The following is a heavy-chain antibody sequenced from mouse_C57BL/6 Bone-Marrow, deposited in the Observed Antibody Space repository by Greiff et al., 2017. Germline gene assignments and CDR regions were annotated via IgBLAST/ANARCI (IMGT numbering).Heavy chain of an antibody. CDR3: TSGATVVAVDY. D-gene: IGHD1-1*01. J-gene: IGHJ2*01. CDR2: IDPETGGT. CDR1: GYTFTDYE. V-gene: IGHV1-15*01. Sequence: QVQLKQSGAELVRPGASVTLSCKASGYTFTDYEMHWVKQTPVHGLEWIGAIDPETGGTAYNQKFKGKATLTADKSSSTAYMERRSLTSEASAVYYCTSGATVVAVDYWGQGTTLTVSS.